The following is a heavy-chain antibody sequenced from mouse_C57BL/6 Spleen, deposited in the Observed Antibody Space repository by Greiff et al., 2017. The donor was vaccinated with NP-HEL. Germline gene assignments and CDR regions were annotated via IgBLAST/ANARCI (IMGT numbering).Heavy chain of an antibody. V-gene: IGHV1-15*01. CDR1: GYTFTDYE. CDR2: IDPETGAT. D-gene: IGHD1-1*01. Sequence: QVQLQQSGAELVRPGASVTLSCKASGYTFTDYEMHWVKQTPVHGLEWIGAIDPETGATAYNQKFKGKAILTADKSSSTAYMELRSLTSEDSAVYYCTRSPLLLRSFDYWGQGTTLTVSS. CDR3: TRSPLLLRSFDY. J-gene: IGHJ2*01.